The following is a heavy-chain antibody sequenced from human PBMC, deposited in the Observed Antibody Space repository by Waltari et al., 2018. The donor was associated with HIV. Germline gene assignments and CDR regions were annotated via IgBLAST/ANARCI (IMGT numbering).Heavy chain of an antibody. CDR2: ICDDGNNK. CDR3: ASLGHCSSTSCYTRIRGMDV. V-gene: IGHV3-33*01. Sequence: QVQLVESGGGVVQPGRSLRLSCAASGFTFSSYGMHWVRQAPGKGLEWVAVICDDGNNKYYADSVKGRFTISGDNSKNTLYLQMNSLIAEDTAVYYCASLGHCSSTSCYTRIRGMDVWGQGTTVTVSS. CDR1: GFTFSSYG. D-gene: IGHD2-2*02. J-gene: IGHJ6*02.